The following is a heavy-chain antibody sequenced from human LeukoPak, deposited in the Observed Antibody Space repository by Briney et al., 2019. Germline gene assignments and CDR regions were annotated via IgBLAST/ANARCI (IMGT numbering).Heavy chain of an antibody. D-gene: IGHD3-10*01. V-gene: IGHV3-23*01. CDR1: GITLSNYG. CDR2: ISGSGGST. Sequence: PGGSLRLSFAGSGITLSNYGMSWLRQAPGKGWEGVAGISGSGGSTNYADSVKGRFTISRDSTKHILFLQMNSLRAEDTAVYFCAERGVVIRVILVGLHKEAYYFDSWGQGALVTVSS. J-gene: IGHJ4*02. CDR3: AERGVVIRVILVGLHKEAYYFDS.